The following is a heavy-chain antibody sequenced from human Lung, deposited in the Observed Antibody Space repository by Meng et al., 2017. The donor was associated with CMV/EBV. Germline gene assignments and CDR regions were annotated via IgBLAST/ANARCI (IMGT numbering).Heavy chain of an antibody. V-gene: IGHV4-4*02. Sequence: VQLAEWGPALVKPSGTLALTCSVSGDSITNHNWWAWARQPPGKGLEWIGEIPHRGSSAYNPSLKSRVSMSIDKSKNQFSLKLTSVTAADTAVYHCLRRSGGSVWGQGTLVTVSS. CDR1: GDSITNHNW. D-gene: IGHD3-10*01. CDR3: LRRSGGSV. J-gene: IGHJ1*01. CDR2: IPHRGSS.